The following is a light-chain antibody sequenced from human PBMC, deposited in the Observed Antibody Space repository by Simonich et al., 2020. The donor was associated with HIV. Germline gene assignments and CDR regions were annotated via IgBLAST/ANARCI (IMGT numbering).Light chain of an antibody. CDR3: SSYTSSSTWV. CDR1: SSDVGGYNY. V-gene: IGLV2-14*01. CDR2: DVS. Sequence: QSALTQPASVSGSPGQSINIYCNGTSSDVGGYNYVSWYQQHPGKAPKLIIYDVSKRPSGVSNRFSGSKSGNTASLTISGLQAEDEADYYCSSYTSSSTWVFGGGTRLTVL. J-gene: IGLJ3*02.